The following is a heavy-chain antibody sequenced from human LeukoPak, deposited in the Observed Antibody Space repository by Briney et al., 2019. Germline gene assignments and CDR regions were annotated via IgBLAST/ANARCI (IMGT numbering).Heavy chain of an antibody. CDR1: GGSFSAYF. Sequence: PSETLSLTCAVYGGSFSAYFWSWIRQPPGKGLEWIGEIDPSGSTNYNPSLKSRVTISVDTSKNQFSLKLSSVTAADTAVYYCARGPYYDILTGYYNWYWFDPWGQGTLVTVSS. D-gene: IGHD3-9*01. V-gene: IGHV4-34*01. CDR2: IDPSGST. CDR3: ARGPYYDILTGYYNWYWFDP. J-gene: IGHJ5*02.